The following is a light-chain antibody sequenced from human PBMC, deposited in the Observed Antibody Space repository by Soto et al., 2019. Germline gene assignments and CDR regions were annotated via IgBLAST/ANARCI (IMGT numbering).Light chain of an antibody. CDR2: LGS. J-gene: IGKJ4*01. V-gene: IGKV2-28*01. CDR3: MQALQAPLT. CDR1: QSLLHSNGYNY. Sequence: DIVMTQSPLSLPVTPGEPASISCRSSQSLLHSNGYNYLDWYLQKPGQSPQLLTYLGSNRASGVPDRFSGRGSGTDFTLNISRVEAEDVGVYYCMQALQAPLTFGGGTKVEIK.